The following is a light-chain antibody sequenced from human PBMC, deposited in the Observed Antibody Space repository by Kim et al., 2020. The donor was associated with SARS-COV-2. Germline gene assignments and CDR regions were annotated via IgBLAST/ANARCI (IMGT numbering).Light chain of an antibody. J-gene: IGLJ2*01. CDR2: QDK. CDR1: KLGDKF. CDR3: QAWDSSIVI. V-gene: IGLV3-1*01. Sequence: SYELTQPPSVSVSPGQTASITCSGDKLGDKFACWYQQKPGQSPVLVIYQDKKRPSGIPERFSGSNSGNTATLTISGTQAMDEADYYCQAWDSSIVIFDGG.